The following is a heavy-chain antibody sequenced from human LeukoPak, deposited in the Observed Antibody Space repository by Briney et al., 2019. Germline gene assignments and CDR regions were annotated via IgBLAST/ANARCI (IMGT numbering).Heavy chain of an antibody. V-gene: IGHV1-69*04. CDR3: ARVTTNFDY. D-gene: IGHD4-11*01. Sequence: ASVKVSCKASGGTFSSYAISWVRQAPGQGLEWMGRIIPILGIANYAQKFQGRVTMTRDTSTSTVYMELSSLRSEDTAVYHCARVTTNFDYWGQGTLVTVSS. CDR1: GGTFSSYA. J-gene: IGHJ4*02. CDR2: IIPILGIA.